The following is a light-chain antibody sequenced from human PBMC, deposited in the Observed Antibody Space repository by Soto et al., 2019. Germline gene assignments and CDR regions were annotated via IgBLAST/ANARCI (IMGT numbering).Light chain of an antibody. V-gene: IGLV2-23*01. CDR2: EAS. Sequence: QSALTQPASVSGSPGQSITISCTGTNSDVGNYDLVSWYRQDPGQAPKHLLYEASNRPSGVSTRFSGSKSGNTASLTISGLQAEDESDYYCCSYAGRSTWVFGGGTKLTVL. CDR1: NSDVGNYDL. CDR3: CSYAGRSTWV. J-gene: IGLJ3*02.